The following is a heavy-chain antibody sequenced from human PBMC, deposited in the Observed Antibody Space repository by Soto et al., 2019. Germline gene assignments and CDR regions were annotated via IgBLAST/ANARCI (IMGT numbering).Heavy chain of an antibody. J-gene: IGHJ4*02. D-gene: IGHD3-22*01. Sequence: SVKLSCNASGYTFTSYYMQWVRQAPGQGLEWMGIINPSGGSTTYAQKFQGRVTMTRDTSTSTVYMELSSLRSEDTAVYYCARAAYDTSGYHESPFDYWGQGTLVTVSS. CDR3: ARAAYDTSGYHESPFDY. V-gene: IGHV1-46*01. CDR2: INPSGGST. CDR1: GYTFTSYY.